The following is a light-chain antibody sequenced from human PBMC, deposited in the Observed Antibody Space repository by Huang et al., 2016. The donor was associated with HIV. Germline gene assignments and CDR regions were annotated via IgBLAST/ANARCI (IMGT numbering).Light chain of an antibody. Sequence: EVVLTQSPGTLSLSPGKRVALSCGASETIASNYLAWYRQSPGQAPRLLIYGASNRATDTPDRFSGSGSGTDFTLTITKLEPEDSAVYYCQQYGTSPLTFGQGTRVEIK. CDR2: GAS. CDR3: QQYGTSPLT. V-gene: IGKV3-20*01. J-gene: IGKJ1*01. CDR1: ETIASNY.